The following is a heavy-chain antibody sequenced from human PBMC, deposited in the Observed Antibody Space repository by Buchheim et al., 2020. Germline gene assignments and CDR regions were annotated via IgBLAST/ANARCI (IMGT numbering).Heavy chain of an antibody. V-gene: IGHV3-23*01. CDR1: GFTFSSYA. D-gene: IGHD3-9*01. Sequence: EVQLLESGGGLVQPGGSLRLSCAASGFTFSSYAMSWVRQAPGKGLEWVSAISGSGGSTYYADSVKGRFTISSDNSKNTLYLQMNSLRAEDTAVYYCAKPDYDILTGYSTEAFDIWGQGT. CDR3: AKPDYDILTGYSTEAFDI. J-gene: IGHJ3*02. CDR2: ISGSGGST.